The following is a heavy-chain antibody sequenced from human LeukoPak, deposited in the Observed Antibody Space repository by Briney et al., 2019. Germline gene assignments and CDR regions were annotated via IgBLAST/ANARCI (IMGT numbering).Heavy chain of an antibody. Sequence: SETLSLTCTVSGGSVSSGSYYWSWIRQPPGKGLEWIGYIYYSGSTNYNPSLKSRVTISVDTSKNQFSLKLSSVTAAGTAVYYCAREDWDSLVFDLWGRGTLVTVSS. CDR2: IYYSGST. J-gene: IGHJ2*01. CDR3: AREDWDSLVFDL. D-gene: IGHD1-7*01. V-gene: IGHV4-61*01. CDR1: GGSVSSGSYY.